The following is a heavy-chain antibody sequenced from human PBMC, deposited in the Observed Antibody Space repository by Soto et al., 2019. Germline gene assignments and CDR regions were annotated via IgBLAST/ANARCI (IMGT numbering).Heavy chain of an antibody. V-gene: IGHV1-69*01. CDR3: ARGSYYYDSSGYGYYYGMVV. CDR2: IIPIFGTA. Sequence: QVQLVQSGAEVKKPGSSVKVSCKASGGTFSSYAISWVRQAPGQGLEWMGGIIPIFGTANYAQKFQGRVTITADESTSTAYMELSSLRSEDTSVYYCARGSYYYDSSGYGYYYGMVVWGQGTTVTVSS. J-gene: IGHJ6*02. D-gene: IGHD3-22*01. CDR1: GGTFSSYA.